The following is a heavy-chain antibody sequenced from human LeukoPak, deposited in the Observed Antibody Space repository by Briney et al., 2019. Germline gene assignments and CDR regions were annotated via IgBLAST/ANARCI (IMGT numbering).Heavy chain of an antibody. CDR1: GFTFSDYY. Sequence: GGSLRLSCAASGFTFSDYYMSWIRQAPGKGLEWVSHISMTGSTINFADSVKGRFTISRDNAKNSLYLQMNSLRAEDTAVYYCTRRFIPVSVVVAATGFDYWGQGTLVTVSS. V-gene: IGHV3-11*01. J-gene: IGHJ4*02. CDR2: ISMTGSTI. CDR3: TRRFIPVSVVVAATGFDY. D-gene: IGHD2-15*01.